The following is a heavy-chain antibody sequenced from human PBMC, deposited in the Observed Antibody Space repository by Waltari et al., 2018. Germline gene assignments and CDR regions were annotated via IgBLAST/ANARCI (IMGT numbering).Heavy chain of an antibody. CDR1: GYTFTSYD. CDR2: MNPNSGST. D-gene: IGHD1-26*01. V-gene: IGHV1-8*03. J-gene: IGHJ3*01. Sequence: QVQLVQSGAEVKKPGASVKVSCKASGYTFTSYDINWVRQAAGQGLEWMGWMNPNSGSTGYAQKFQGRVTITRDTSISTVYMELGSLRSEDTAVYYCARYQSGPYDAFDFWGQGTMVTVSA. CDR3: ARYQSGPYDAFDF.